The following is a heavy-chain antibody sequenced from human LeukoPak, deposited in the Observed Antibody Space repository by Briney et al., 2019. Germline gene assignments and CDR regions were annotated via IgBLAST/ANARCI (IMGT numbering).Heavy chain of an antibody. CDR1: GYSISSGYY. Sequence: SETLSLTCAVSGYSISSGYYWGWIRQPPGKGLEWIGRFYHSGSPYYNPSLKSRVTISVDTSKNQFSLRLSSVTAADTAVYYCASLAVLLWFGEESKSNWFDPWGQGTLVTVSS. D-gene: IGHD3-10*01. V-gene: IGHV4-38-2*01. J-gene: IGHJ5*02. CDR2: FYHSGSP. CDR3: ASLAVLLWFGEESKSNWFDP.